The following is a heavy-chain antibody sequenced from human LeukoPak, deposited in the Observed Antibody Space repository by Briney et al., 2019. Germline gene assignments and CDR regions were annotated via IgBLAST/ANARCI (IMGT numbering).Heavy chain of an antibody. D-gene: IGHD6-13*01. J-gene: IGHJ4*02. CDR2: MNPNSGNT. CDR3: ARGGDSSSWYEGGLVDY. Sequence: ASVKVSCKASGYTFTSYDIHWVRQATGQGLEWMGWMNPNSGNTGYAQKFQGRVTMTRNTSISTAYMELSSLRSEDTAVYYCARGGDSSSWYEGGLVDYWGQGTLVTVSS. V-gene: IGHV1-8*01. CDR1: GYTFTSYD.